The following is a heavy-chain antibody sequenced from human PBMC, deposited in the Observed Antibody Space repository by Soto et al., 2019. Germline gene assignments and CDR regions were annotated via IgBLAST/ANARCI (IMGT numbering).Heavy chain of an antibody. V-gene: IGHV2-5*02. CDR2: IYWDDDK. J-gene: IGHJ4*02. CDR3: AHKEDGYGGFKY. Sequence: QITLKESGPTLVKPTQTLTLTCTFSGFSLSTSGVGVGWIRQPPGKALEWLALIYWDDDKRYSPSLKSRLTVTKDTSKSQVVLTMTNMDPVDTATYYVAHKEDGYGGFKYWGQGTLVTVSS. D-gene: IGHD5-12*01. CDR1: GFSLSTSGVG.